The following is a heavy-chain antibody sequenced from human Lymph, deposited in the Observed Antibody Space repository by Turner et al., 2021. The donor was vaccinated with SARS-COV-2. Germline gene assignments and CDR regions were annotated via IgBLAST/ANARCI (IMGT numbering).Heavy chain of an antibody. J-gene: IGHJ3*02. Sequence: QVQLVQSGAEVMNPGSSVKVSCKASGGTFSTYVISWVRQAPGQGLELMGGIIPILGIANYAQKFQGRVTITADKSTSTAYMELSSLRSEDTAVYHCARRHSGNYDAFDIWGQGTMVTVSS. CDR2: IIPILGIA. V-gene: IGHV1-69*10. D-gene: IGHD1-26*01. CDR1: GGTFSTYV. CDR3: ARRHSGNYDAFDI.